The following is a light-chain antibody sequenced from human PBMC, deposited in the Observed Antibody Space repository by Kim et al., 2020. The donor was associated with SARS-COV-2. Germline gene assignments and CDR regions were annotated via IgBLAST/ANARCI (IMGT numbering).Light chain of an antibody. V-gene: IGLV1-44*01. Sequence: QSVLTQPPSASGTPGQRVTISCSGSSSNIGSNTVNWYQQLPGTAPKLLIYSNNQRPSGVPDRFSGSKSGTSASLAISGPQSEDEADYYCAAWDDSLNGHVVFGGGPQLTVL. CDR3: AAWDDSLNGHVV. J-gene: IGLJ2*01. CDR2: SNN. CDR1: SSNIGSNT.